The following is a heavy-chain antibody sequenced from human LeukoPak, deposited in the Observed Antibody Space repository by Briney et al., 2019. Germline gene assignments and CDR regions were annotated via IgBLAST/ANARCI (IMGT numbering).Heavy chain of an antibody. Sequence: SETLSLTCTVSGGSIGSYYWSWIRQPPGKGLEWIGYIYYSGSTNYNPSLKSRVTISVDRSKNQFSLKLSSVTAADTAVYYCARGSYSVDYWGQGTLVTVSS. CDR1: GGSIGSYY. J-gene: IGHJ4*02. CDR3: ARGSYSVDY. D-gene: IGHD1-26*01. CDR2: IYYSGST. V-gene: IGHV4-59*01.